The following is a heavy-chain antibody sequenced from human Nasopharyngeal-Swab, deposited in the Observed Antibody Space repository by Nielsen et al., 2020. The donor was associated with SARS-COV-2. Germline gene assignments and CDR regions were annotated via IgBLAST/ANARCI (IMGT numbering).Heavy chain of an antibody. V-gene: IGHV3-23*01. CDR2: ISGSGYSK. J-gene: IGHJ4*02. Sequence: GGSLRLSCAASGFTFSSYAMSWVRQAPGKGLEWVSAISGSGYSKHYADSVKGRFTISRDTYENTLHLQLNSLREEDTAVYYCVREGGTSGRAGYFDHWGQGTLVTVSS. CDR3: VREGGTSGRAGYFDH. D-gene: IGHD6-19*01. CDR1: GFTFSSYA.